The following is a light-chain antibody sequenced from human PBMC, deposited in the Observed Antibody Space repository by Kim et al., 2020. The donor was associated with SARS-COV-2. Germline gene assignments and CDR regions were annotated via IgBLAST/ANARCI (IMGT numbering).Light chain of an antibody. J-gene: IGLJ3*02. V-gene: IGLV2-8*01. CDR3: SSYAGSNNFEV. Sequence: QSALTQPPSASGSPGQSVTISCTGTSSDVGGYNYVSWYQQHPGKAPKLMIYDVSKRPSGVPDRFSGSKSGNTASLTVSGLQAEDEADYYCSSYAGSNNFEVFRGGTQLTVL. CDR1: SSDVGGYNY. CDR2: DVS.